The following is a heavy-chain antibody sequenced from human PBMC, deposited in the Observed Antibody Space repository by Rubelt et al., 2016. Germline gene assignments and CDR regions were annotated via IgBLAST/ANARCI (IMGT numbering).Heavy chain of an antibody. D-gene: IGHD3-3*01. CDR3: ATIGLEWLLEDY. Sequence: QVQLVQSGAEVKKPGASVKVSCKASGYTFTSYAMHWVRQAPGQRLEWMGWINAGNGNTKYSQKFQGRVNINRDTSASTAYRERSSLRSEDTAVYYCATIGLEWLLEDYWGQGTLVTVSS. V-gene: IGHV1-3*01. CDR2: INAGNGNT. CDR1: GYTFTSYA. J-gene: IGHJ4*02.